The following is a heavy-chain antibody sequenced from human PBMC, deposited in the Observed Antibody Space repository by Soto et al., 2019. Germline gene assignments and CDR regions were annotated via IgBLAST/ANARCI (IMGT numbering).Heavy chain of an antibody. CDR2: ISYDGSNK. CDR3: HHRGY. D-gene: IGHD3-10*01. CDR1: GFTFSSYG. V-gene: IGHV3-30*03. Sequence: QVQLVESGGGVVQPGRSLRLSCAASGFTFSSYGMHWVRQAPGKGLEWVAVISYDGSNKYYADSVKGRFTISRDNSKNTLYLQMNSLRAEDTAVYYCHHRGYWGQGTLVTVSS. J-gene: IGHJ4*02.